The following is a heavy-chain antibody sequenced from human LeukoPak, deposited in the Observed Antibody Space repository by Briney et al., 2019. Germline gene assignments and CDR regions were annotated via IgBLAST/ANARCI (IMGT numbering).Heavy chain of an antibody. CDR2: IYYSGST. D-gene: IGHD3-22*01. CDR1: GGSISSYY. J-gene: IGHJ4*02. V-gene: IGHV4-59*01. CDR3: ARAQGGTMIVVVPYFDY. Sequence: KTSETLSLTCTVSGGSISSYYWSWIRQPAGKGLEWIGYIYYSGSTNYNPSLKSRVTISVDTSKNQFTLKLSSVTAADTAVYYCARAQGGTMIVVVPYFDYWGQGTLVTVSS.